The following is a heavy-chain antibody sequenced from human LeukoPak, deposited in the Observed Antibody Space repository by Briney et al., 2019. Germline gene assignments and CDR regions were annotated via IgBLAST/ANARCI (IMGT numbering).Heavy chain of an antibody. CDR3: ARDQYDTWSRRGNFDS. V-gene: IGHV3-7*03. J-gene: IGHJ4*02. CDR2: IKLDGSEK. Sequence: GGSLGLSCVASGFTFGKYWMSWVRQAPGKGLEWVANIKLDGSEKNYVDSVKGRFTISRDNTKNSLYLQMNSLRAEDTAVFYCARDQYDTWSRRGNFDSWGQGTLVIVSS. CDR1: GFTFGKYW. D-gene: IGHD3-3*01.